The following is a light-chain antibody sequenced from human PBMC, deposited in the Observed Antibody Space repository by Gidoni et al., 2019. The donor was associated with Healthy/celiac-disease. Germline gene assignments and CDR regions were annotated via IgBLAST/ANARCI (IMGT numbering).Light chain of an antibody. V-gene: IGKV3-15*01. Sequence: EIVMTPSPATLSVSPGERATLSCRASQIVSSNVAWYQQKPGQAPRLLIYGAATRATGIPARFSGSGSGTEFTLTISSLQSEDFAVYYCQQYNNWPLTFGGGTKVEIK. CDR1: QIVSSN. CDR2: GAA. CDR3: QQYNNWPLT. J-gene: IGKJ4*01.